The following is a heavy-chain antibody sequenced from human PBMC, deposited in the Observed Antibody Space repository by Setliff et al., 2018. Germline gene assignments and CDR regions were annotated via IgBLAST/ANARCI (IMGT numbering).Heavy chain of an antibody. CDR1: GGGGSFSAYY. V-gene: IGHV4-34*01. D-gene: IGHD3-3*01. J-gene: IGHJ6*03. CDR2: ISPGGST. CDR3: ARMSGFQYIDV. Sequence: SETLSLTCGVSGGGGSFSAYYWSWIRQPPGKGLEWIGEISPGGSTIYNPSLRSRVTISVDTSKNQFSLKLSSVTAADTAVYYCARMSGFQYIDVWGKGTTVTVSS.